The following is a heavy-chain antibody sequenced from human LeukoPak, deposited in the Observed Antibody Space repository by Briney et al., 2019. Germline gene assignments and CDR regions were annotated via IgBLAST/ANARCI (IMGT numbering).Heavy chain of an antibody. Sequence: RPGGSLRLSCAASGFTFSSYWTHWVRQAPGKGLVWVSRINSDGSTTSYADSVKGRITISRDNAKNTLYLQMNSLRAEDTAVYYCVGGSYYFDYWGQGTLVTVSS. V-gene: IGHV3-74*01. CDR3: VGGSYYFDY. CDR1: GFTFSSYW. CDR2: INSDGSTT. D-gene: IGHD1-26*01. J-gene: IGHJ4*02.